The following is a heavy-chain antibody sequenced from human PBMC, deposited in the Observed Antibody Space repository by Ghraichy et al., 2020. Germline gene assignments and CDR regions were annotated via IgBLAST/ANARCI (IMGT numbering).Heavy chain of an antibody. CDR3: TKDFYRGGSSP. CDR2: IQYDGNQK. V-gene: IGHV3-30*02. CDR1: GFTFSNYG. J-gene: IGHJ5*02. Sequence: GGSLRLSCAASGFTFSNYGMHWVRQAPGKGLEWVAFIQYDGNQKDYGDSVKGRFTLSRDNSKNTLYLHLNALRPEDTAVYYCTKDFYRGGSSPWGQGTLVTVSS. D-gene: IGHD2-15*01.